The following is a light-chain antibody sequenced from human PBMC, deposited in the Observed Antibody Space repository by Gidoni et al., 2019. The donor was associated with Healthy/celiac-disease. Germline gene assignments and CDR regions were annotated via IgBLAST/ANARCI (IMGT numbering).Light chain of an antibody. Sequence: DIVLTQSQGTLSLSPGERATLSCRASQSVSSSYLAWYQQKPGQAPRLLIYGASSRATCIPDRFSGSGSGTDFTLTISILEPEDFAVYYCQQYCSSPPITFGQGTKLEIK. CDR2: GAS. CDR1: QSVSSSY. J-gene: IGKJ2*01. V-gene: IGKV3-20*01. CDR3: QQYCSSPPIT.